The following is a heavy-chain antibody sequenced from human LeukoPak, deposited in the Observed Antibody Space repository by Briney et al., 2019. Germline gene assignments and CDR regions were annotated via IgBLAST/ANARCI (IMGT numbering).Heavy chain of an antibody. V-gene: IGHV1-2*02. J-gene: IGHJ6*02. CDR3: ARVGRASMTYYYGMDV. CDR2: INLNSGGT. CDR1: GYTFTGYY. D-gene: IGHD2/OR15-2a*01. Sequence: ASVKVSCKASGYTFTGYYMHWVRQAPGQGLEWMGWINLNSGGTNYAQKFQGRVTMTRDTSISTAYMELSRLRSDDTAVYYCARVGRASMTYYYGMDVWGQGTTVTVSS.